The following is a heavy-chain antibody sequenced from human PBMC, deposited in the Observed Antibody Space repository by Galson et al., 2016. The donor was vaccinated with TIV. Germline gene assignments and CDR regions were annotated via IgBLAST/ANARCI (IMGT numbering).Heavy chain of an antibody. D-gene: IGHD3-10*01. CDR2: IYPGDSHT. J-gene: IGHJ6*03. CDR1: GYTFTDYW. CDR3: ARHPRTSMVQLNVYYYMDL. Sequence: QSGAEVKKPGESLKISCQASGYTFTDYWIAWVRQMPGKGLGWMGIIYPGDSHTKYGPSFQGQVTISADKSIPTAYLQWSSLKASDTAIYYCARHPRTSMVQLNVYYYMDLWGKGTTVIVSS. V-gene: IGHV5-51*01.